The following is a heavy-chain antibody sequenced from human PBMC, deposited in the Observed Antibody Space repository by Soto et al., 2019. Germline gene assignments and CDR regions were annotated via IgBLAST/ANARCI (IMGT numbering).Heavy chain of an antibody. CDR2: IYYSGST. V-gene: IGHV4-61*01. J-gene: IGHJ1*01. CDR3: ARGPPQRNDCGGDCYYFQH. Sequence: QVQLQESGPGLVKPSETLSLTCTVSGGSVSSGSYYWSWIRQPPGKGLEWIGYIYYSGSTNYNPSLKGRVTISVDTSKNQFSLKLSSVTAADTAVYYCARGPPQRNDCGGDCYYFQHWGQGTLVTVSS. CDR1: GGSVSSGSYY. D-gene: IGHD2-21*02.